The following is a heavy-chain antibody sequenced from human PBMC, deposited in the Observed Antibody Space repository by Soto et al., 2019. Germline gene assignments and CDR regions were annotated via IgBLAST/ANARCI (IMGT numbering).Heavy chain of an antibody. V-gene: IGHV3-15*01. CDR1: GFTFSKAW. CDR2: IKSKTDSGTT. J-gene: IGHJ4*02. D-gene: IGHD6-19*01. Sequence: EVQLVESGGGLVKPGGSLRLSCAASGFTFSKAWMTWVRQAPGKGLEWVGRIKSKTDSGTTDYAAPVKGRFTISRDDSKNTLFLQVDSLKTEDTAVYYCTTAQWLVRGGFDSWGQGILVTVSS. CDR3: TTAQWLVRGGFDS.